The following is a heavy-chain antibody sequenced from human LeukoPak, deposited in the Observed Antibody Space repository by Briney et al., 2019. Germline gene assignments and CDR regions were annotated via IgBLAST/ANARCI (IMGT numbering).Heavy chain of an antibody. CDR2: ITSSGST. V-gene: IGHV3-23*01. CDR3: AKDLYGDYDFDC. D-gene: IGHD4-17*01. Sequence: PGASLRLSCAASGFTFNNYAMNWVRQAPGKGLEWVSFITSSGSTYYADSVKGRFTISRDNCKNTLYLQMNSLRAEDTAIYYCAKDLYGDYDFDCWGRGTLVTVSS. CDR1: GFTFNNYA. J-gene: IGHJ4*02.